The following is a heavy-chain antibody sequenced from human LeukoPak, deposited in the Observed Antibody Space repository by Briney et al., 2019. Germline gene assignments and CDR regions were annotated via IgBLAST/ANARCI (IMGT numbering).Heavy chain of an antibody. CDR1: GGSVTSGNYY. V-gene: IGHV4-61*02. Sequence: SQTLSLTCTVSGGSVTSGNYYWDWIRQPAGKGLEWIGRIYTNGGASYNPSLKSRVTISIDASKNQFSLQLSSVTAADTAVYYCAREPPGYWGQGILVTVSS. CDR2: IYTNGGA. CDR3: AREPPGY. J-gene: IGHJ4*02.